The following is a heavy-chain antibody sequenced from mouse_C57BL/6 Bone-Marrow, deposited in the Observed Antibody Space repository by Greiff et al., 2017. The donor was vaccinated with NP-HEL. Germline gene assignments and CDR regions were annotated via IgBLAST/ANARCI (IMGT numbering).Heavy chain of an antibody. CDR1: GYTFTNYW. CDR3: ARLIDAMDY. Sequence: QVQLQQSGAELVRPGTSVKMSCKASGYTFTNYWIGWAKQRPGHGLEWIGDIYPGGGYTNYTEKFKGKATLTADKSSSTAYMQFSSLTSEASAIYYCARLIDAMDYWGQGTSVTVSS. V-gene: IGHV1-63*01. J-gene: IGHJ4*01. CDR2: IYPGGGYT.